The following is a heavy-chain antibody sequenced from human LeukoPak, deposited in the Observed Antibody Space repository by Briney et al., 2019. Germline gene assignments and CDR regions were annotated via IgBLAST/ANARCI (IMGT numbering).Heavy chain of an antibody. CDR2: VSSSSSTI. CDR3: ARDGRDGYNYDY. V-gene: IGHV3-48*02. D-gene: IGHD5-24*01. Sequence: PGGSLRLSCAASGFTFSSYSMNWVRQAPGKGLEWVSYVSSSSSTIYYADSVKGRFTISRDNAKNSLSLQTNSLRDEDTAVYYCARDGRDGYNYDYWGQGTLVTVSS. J-gene: IGHJ4*02. CDR1: GFTFSSYS.